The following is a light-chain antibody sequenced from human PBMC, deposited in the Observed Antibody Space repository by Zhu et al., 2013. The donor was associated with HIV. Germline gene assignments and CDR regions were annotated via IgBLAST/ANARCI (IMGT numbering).Light chain of an antibody. J-gene: IGKJ1*01. CDR3: QQYNNWGT. V-gene: IGKV3-15*01. Sequence: EIVLMQSPGTLSLSPGERVILSCRASQSVSSHLAWYQQKPGQAPRLLMYDVSTRATGVPGRFSGSGSGSEFALTITSLQSEDFAVYYCQQYNNWGTFGQGTKVEIK. CDR2: DVS. CDR1: QSVSSH.